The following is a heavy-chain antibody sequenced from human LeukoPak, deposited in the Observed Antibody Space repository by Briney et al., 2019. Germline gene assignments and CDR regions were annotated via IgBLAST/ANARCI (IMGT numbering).Heavy chain of an antibody. J-gene: IGHJ4*02. CDR3: AKDREYYYETSDY. CDR1: GFTFSSYA. D-gene: IGHD3-22*01. V-gene: IGHV3-23*01. Sequence: GGSLGLSCAASGFTFSSYAMSWVRQAPGKGLEWVSAISGSGGSTYYADSVKGRFTISRDNSKNTLYLQMNSLRAEDTAVYYCAKDREYYYETSDYWGQGTLVTVSS. CDR2: ISGSGGST.